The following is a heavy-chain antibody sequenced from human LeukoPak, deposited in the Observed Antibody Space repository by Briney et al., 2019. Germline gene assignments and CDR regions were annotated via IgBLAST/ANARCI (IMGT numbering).Heavy chain of an antibody. CDR1: GGSISSGSYY. V-gene: IGHV4-61*02. D-gene: IGHD2/OR15-2a*01. CDR3: ARSSFYYDAFDI. CDR2: IYTSGST. Sequence: SETLSLTCTVSGGSISSGSYYWSWIRQPAGKGLEWIGRIYTSGSTNYNPSLKSRVTISVDTSKNQFSLKLSSVTAADTAVYYCARSSFYYDAFDIWGQGTMVTVSS. J-gene: IGHJ3*02.